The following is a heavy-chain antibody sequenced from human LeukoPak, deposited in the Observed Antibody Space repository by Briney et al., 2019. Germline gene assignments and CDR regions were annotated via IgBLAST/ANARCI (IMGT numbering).Heavy chain of an antibody. V-gene: IGHV3-30*18. CDR2: ISSDGSKK. CDR1: GFIFSNYG. CDR3: ANSYYDILAGFGEELDF. J-gene: IGHJ4*02. Sequence: QTGGSLRLSCAAAGFIFSNYGMHWVRQAPGKGLEWVAVISSDGSKKYIADSVKGRFTISRENSKNTLYLQMNNLRTKDTAVYYCANSYYDILAGFGEELDFWGQGTLVTVSS. D-gene: IGHD3-9*01.